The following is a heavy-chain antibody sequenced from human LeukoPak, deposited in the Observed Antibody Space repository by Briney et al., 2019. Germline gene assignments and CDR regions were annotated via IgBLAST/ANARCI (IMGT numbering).Heavy chain of an antibody. D-gene: IGHD5-18*01. CDR3: ARDAVDTANAV. CDR1: GFTFTTYW. Sequence: GGSLRLSCAASGFTFTTYWMHWVRQAPGEGLVWGSHINSDGSITSYADSVKGRFTISRDNAKNTLYLQMNSRRAEDTAVYYCARDAVDTANAVWGQGTTVTVSS. V-gene: IGHV3-74*01. CDR2: INSDGSIT. J-gene: IGHJ6*02.